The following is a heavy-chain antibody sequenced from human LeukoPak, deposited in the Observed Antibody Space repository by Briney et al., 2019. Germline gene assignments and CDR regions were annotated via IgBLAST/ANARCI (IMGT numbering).Heavy chain of an antibody. J-gene: IGHJ5*02. V-gene: IGHV5-51*01. D-gene: IGHD2-2*01. CDR3: SRMGWDCSSTSCYLGWFDP. CDR1: GYSFTSYW. CDR2: IYPGDSDT. Sequence: GESLKISCKASGYSFTSYWIGWVRQMPGKGLEWMGIIYPGDSDTRYNPSFQGQVTISADKSISTAYLQRSSLKASDTAIYYCSRMGWDCSSTSCYLGWFDPWGQGTPVTVSS.